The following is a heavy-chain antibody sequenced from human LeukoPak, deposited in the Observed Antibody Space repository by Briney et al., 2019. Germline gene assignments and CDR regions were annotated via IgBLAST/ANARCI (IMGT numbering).Heavy chain of an antibody. CDR1: EFTLSRNY. CDR2: IFSNGDT. D-gene: IGHD5-24*01. V-gene: IGHV3-53*01. Sequence: GGSLRLSCAASEFTLSRNYMLWVRQAPGEGLEWVSLIFSNGDTHYADSVKGRSSISRGTSKNTVSLQMNSLRVEDTGMYYCTRDQMNYWGQGTLVTVSS. CDR3: TRDQMNY. J-gene: IGHJ4*02.